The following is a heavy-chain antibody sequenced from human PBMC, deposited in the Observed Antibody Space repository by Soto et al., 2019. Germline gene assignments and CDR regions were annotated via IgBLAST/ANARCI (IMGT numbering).Heavy chain of an antibody. CDR1: GGSISSGGYF. CDR2: IYYSGRT. CDR3: ARLAKEENPKVGSWYFFDY. D-gene: IGHD1-26*01. J-gene: IGHJ4*02. V-gene: IGHV4-31*03. Sequence: TSETLSLTCSVSGGSISSGGYFYSWIRQHPGQGLEWIGSIYYSGRTYYNASLQRRLSMSVDTSKNHFSLKLTSVTAADTAVYFCARLAKEENPKVGSWYFFDYWGQGVMVTVSS.